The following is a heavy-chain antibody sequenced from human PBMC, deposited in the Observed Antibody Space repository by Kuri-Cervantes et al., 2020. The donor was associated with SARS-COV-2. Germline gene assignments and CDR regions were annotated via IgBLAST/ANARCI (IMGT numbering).Heavy chain of an antibody. V-gene: IGHV1-2*02. CDR1: GYTFTGYY. Sequence: GESLKISCKASGYTFTGYYMHWVRQAPGQGLEWMGWINPNSGGTNYAQKFQGRVTITADESTSTAYMELSSLRSEDTAVYYCARGGWRRSYDSSGYHYYYMDVWGKGTTVTVSS. CDR2: INPNSGGT. J-gene: IGHJ6*03. D-gene: IGHD3-22*01. CDR3: ARGGWRRSYDSSGYHYYYMDV.